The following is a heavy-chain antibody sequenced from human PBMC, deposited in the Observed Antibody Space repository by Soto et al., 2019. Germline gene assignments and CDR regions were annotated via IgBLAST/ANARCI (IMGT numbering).Heavy chain of an antibody. CDR3: ARDRRDSGSYADAFDI. D-gene: IGHD1-26*01. CDR2: ISSSSSYI. J-gene: IGHJ3*02. CDR1: GFTFSSYS. Sequence: GGSLRLSCAASGFTFSSYSMNWVRQAPGKGLEWVSSISSSSSYIYYADSVKGRFTISRDNAKNSLYLQMNSLRAEDTAVYYCARDRRDSGSYADAFDIWGQGTMVTVSS. V-gene: IGHV3-21*01.